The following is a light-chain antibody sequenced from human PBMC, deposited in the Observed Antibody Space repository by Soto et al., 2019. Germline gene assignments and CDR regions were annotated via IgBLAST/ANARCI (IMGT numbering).Light chain of an antibody. CDR3: QQYGNLPFT. Sequence: DIQMTQSPSSLSASVGDRVTITCQASQDISNYLNWYQQKPGKAPKLLINDASNLETGVPSRFSGSESGSAFTFTISSLEPEDIAAYYCQQYGNLPFTFGPGTKVDI. V-gene: IGKV1-33*01. CDR1: QDISNY. J-gene: IGKJ3*01. CDR2: DAS.